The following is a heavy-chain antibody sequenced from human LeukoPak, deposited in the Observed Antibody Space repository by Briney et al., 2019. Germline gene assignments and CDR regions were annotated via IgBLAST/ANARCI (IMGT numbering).Heavy chain of an antibody. CDR2: IYYSGST. V-gene: IGHV4-59*12. CDR3: ARGGFIHKRYFDY. CDR1: GGSISSYY. Sequence: SETLTLTCTVSGGSISSYYWSWIRQPPGKGLEWIGYIYYSGSTNYNPSLKSRDTISVDTSKNQFSLKLSSVTAADTAVYYCARGGFIHKRYFDYWGQGTLVTVSS. D-gene: IGHD5-12*01. J-gene: IGHJ4*02.